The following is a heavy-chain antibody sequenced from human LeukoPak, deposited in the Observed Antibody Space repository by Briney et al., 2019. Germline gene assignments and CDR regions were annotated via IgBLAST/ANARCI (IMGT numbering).Heavy chain of an antibody. CDR2: ISYDGSNK. D-gene: IGHD5-12*01. J-gene: IGHJ4*02. CDR3: AKDNSPPRWDGYDYGFDY. V-gene: IGHV3-30*18. CDR1: GFTFSSYG. Sequence: GGSLRLSCAASGFTFSSYGMHWVRQAPGKGLEWVAVISYDGSNKYYADSVNGRFTISRDNSKNTLYLQMNSLRAADTAVYYCAKDNSPPRWDGYDYGFDYWGQGTLVTVSS.